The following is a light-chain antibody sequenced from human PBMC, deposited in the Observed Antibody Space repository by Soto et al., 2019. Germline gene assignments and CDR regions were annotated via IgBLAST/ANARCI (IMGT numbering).Light chain of an antibody. V-gene: IGKV1-39*01. J-gene: IGKJ1*01. Sequence: DIQMTQSPSSLSASVGDRVTITCRASQTINSYLNWYQQKPGKAPNLLIYTASNLASGVPSRFSGSGSGTDFTLTISSLQPGDFATYFCHPTYTIPQTFGQGTMVDIK. CDR1: QTINSY. CDR2: TAS. CDR3: HPTYTIPQT.